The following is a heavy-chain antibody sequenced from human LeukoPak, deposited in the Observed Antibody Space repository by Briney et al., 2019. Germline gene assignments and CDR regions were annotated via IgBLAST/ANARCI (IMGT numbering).Heavy chain of an antibody. CDR2: INPNSGGT. D-gene: IGHD1-1*01. CDR3: ARAEVAGTTEYFDY. J-gene: IGHJ4*02. Sequence: GASVTVSFKASGYTFTGYYMHWVRQAPGQGLEWMGWINPNSGGTNYAQKFQGRVTMTRDTSISTAYMELSRLRSDDTAVYYCARAEVAGTTEYFDYWGQGTLVTVSS. V-gene: IGHV1-2*02. CDR1: GYTFTGYY.